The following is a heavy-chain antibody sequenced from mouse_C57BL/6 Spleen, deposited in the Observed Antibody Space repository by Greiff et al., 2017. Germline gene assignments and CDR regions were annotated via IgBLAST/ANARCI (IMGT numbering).Heavy chain of an antibody. V-gene: IGHV7-3*01. D-gene: IGHD2-13*01. CDR1: GFTFTDYY. J-gene: IGHJ1*03. CDR2: IRNKANGYTT. CDR3: ARGLRYFDV. Sequence: EVKLMESGGGLVQPGGSLSLSCAASGFTFTDYYMSWVRQPPGKALEWLGFIRNKANGYTTEYSASVKGRFTISRDNSQSILYLQMNALRAEDSANYYCARGLRYFDVWGTGTTVTVSS.